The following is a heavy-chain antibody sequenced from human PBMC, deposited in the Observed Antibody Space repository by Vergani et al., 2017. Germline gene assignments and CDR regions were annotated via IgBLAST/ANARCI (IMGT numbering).Heavy chain of an antibody. V-gene: IGHV3-30-3*01. D-gene: IGHD2-8*02. J-gene: IGHJ6*03. CDR1: YT. CDR2: ISYDGTNK. CDR3: ARDRGDWRYSRYFYNYYMDV. Sequence: YTMHWVRRAPGKGLEWVALISYDGTNKYYTNSVRGRFTISRDNSKSTLFLQMNSLRVEDMAVYYCARDRGDWRYSRYFYNYYMDVWGKGTTVTVSS.